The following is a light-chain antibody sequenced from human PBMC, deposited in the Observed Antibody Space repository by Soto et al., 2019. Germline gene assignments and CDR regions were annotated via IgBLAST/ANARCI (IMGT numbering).Light chain of an antibody. CDR1: ISNIGAGYD. CDR2: ANS. Sequence: QSVLTQPPSVSGAPGQRVTISCTGSISNIGAGYDVHWYQQLPGAAPKLLIYANSIRPSGVPDRFSGSKSGTSASLAITGLQAEDEADFYCQSYDSSLSGVVFGGGTQLTVL. CDR3: QSYDSSLSGVV. J-gene: IGLJ2*01. V-gene: IGLV1-40*01.